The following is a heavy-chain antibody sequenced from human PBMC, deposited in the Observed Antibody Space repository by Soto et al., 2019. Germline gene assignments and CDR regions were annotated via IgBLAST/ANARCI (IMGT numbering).Heavy chain of an antibody. CDR2: INPSGGGT. CDR3: ARGPKLADFGDRGYYGMDV. Sequence: QVHLVQSGAEVKKPGASVTFPCKASGYTFSNYYMHWVRQAPGQGLGWVGIINPSGGGTTYAQNFQGRVTMTRDTSTSTIYMELNSLRSEDTAVYYCARGPKLADFGDRGYYGMDVWGHGTTVTVS. J-gene: IGHJ6*02. D-gene: IGHD4-17*01. CDR1: GYTFSNYY. V-gene: IGHV1-46*01.